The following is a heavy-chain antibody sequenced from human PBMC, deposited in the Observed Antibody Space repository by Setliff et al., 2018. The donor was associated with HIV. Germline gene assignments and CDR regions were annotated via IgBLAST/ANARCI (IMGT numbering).Heavy chain of an antibody. J-gene: IGHJ5*01. Sequence: SETLSLTCAVSGYSITGGYFWGWIRQPPGKGLEWIGSIYQTGVTYYNPSLKSRVTISVDTSKNQFSLKLRSVTAADTAVYYCVRELLGSGGTVPEVNFFDSWGQGTLVTVSS. CDR2: IYQTGVT. D-gene: IGHD1-26*01. V-gene: IGHV4-38-2*02. CDR1: GYSITGGYF. CDR3: VRELLGSGGTVPEVNFFDS.